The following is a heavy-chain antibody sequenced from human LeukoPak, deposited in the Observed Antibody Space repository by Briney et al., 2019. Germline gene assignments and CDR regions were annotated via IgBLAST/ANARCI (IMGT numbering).Heavy chain of an antibody. CDR3: ARRGTRYTSINWFDP. CDR2: FYYSGNS. CDR1: GGSINNNNYY. D-gene: IGHD6-13*01. V-gene: IGHV4-39*01. J-gene: IGHJ5*02. Sequence: PSETLSLTCSVSGGSINNNNYYWGWIRQPPGKGLEWIGSFYYSGNSYYNPSLKSRATISGDTSKNQFSLNLISVTAADTAVHYCARRGTRYTSINWFDPWGHGTLVTVSS.